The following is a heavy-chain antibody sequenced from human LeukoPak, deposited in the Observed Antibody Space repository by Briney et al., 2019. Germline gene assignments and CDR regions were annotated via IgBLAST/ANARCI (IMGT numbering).Heavy chain of an antibody. D-gene: IGHD6-19*01. Sequence: SVKVSCKASGGTFSSYAISWVRQAPGQGLEWMGGIIPIFGTANYAQKFQGRVTITADKSTSTAYMELSSLRSEDTAVYYCARGPGIAVADNFGYWGQGTLVTVSS. CDR3: ARGPGIAVADNFGY. CDR1: GGTFSSYA. CDR2: IIPIFGTA. J-gene: IGHJ4*02. V-gene: IGHV1-69*06.